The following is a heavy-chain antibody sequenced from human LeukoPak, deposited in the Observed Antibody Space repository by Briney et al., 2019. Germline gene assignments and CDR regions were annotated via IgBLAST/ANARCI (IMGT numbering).Heavy chain of an antibody. J-gene: IGHJ4*02. Sequence: SETLSLTCTVSGGSISSYYWSWIRQPPGKGLEWIGYIYYSGSTNYNPSLKSRVTISVDTSKNQFSLKLSSVTAADTAVYYCARGGGDYYDSSGHFDYWGQGTLVTVSS. CDR1: GGSISSYY. CDR3: ARGGGDYYDSSGHFDY. V-gene: IGHV4-59*12. CDR2: IYYSGST. D-gene: IGHD3-22*01.